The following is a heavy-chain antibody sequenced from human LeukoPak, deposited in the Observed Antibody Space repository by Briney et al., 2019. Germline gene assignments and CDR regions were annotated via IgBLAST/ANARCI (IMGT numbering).Heavy chain of an antibody. CDR1: GGSISNSY. D-gene: IGHD3-10*01. CDR3: AREGYYGSGSNWFDP. V-gene: IGHV4-59*01. CDR2: IYYLGST. Sequence: PSETLSLTCTVSGGSISNSYWTWIRQPPGKGLEWIGHIYYLGSTNYNPSLKSRVTISVDTSKNQFSLKLTSVNAADTAVYYCAREGYYGSGSNWFDPWGQGTLVTVSS. J-gene: IGHJ5*02.